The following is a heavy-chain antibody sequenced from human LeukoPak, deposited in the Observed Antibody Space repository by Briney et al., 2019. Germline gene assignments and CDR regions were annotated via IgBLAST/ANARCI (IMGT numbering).Heavy chain of an antibody. D-gene: IGHD5-12*01. CDR1: GGSFSGYY. CDR2: INHSGST. Sequence: SETLSLTCAVYGGSFSGYYWSWIRQPPGKGLEWIGEINHSGSTNYNPSLKSRVTISVDTSKNQFSLKLSSVTAADTAVYYCARRKRGYSGYGVGNWFDPWGQGTLVTVSS. J-gene: IGHJ5*02. V-gene: IGHV4-34*01. CDR3: ARRKRGYSGYGVGNWFDP.